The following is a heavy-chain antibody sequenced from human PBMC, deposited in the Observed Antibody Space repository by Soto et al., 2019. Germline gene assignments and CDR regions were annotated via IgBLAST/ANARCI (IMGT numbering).Heavy chain of an antibody. Sequence: QVQLQESGPGLVKPSETLSLTCTVSGGSVSSSNYYWSWIRQPPGKGLEWLGYIYYSGSASYNPSLKRRITVSVDTSKNQFSLKLSSVTAADTAVYYCARERTGDPTFFDYWGQGTLVTVSS. CDR3: ARERTGDPTFFDY. D-gene: IGHD1-1*01. J-gene: IGHJ4*02. CDR2: IYYSGSA. CDR1: GGSVSSSNYY. V-gene: IGHV4-61*01.